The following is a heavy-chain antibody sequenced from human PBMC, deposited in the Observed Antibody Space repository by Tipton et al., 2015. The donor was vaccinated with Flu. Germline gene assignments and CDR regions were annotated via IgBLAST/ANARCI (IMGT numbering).Heavy chain of an antibody. CDR2: FYTNGGT. V-gene: IGHV4-4*07. CDR1: GGSINSHY. J-gene: IGHJ3*02. CDR3: AGGAFGDPRVAAFSI. D-gene: IGHD4-17*01. Sequence: TLSLTCNVSGGSINSHYWSWIRLSAGKGLEWIGRFYTNGGTNYNPSLQGRVTLSVDTSKSQFSLRLTSVTAADTALYYCAGGAFGDPRVAAFSIWGQGTMVTVSS.